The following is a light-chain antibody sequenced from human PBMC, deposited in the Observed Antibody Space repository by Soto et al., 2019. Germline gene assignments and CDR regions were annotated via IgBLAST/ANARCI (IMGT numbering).Light chain of an antibody. CDR3: AAWDDSLNGHWV. V-gene: IGLV1-44*01. J-gene: IGLJ3*02. CDR1: SSNIGSNA. Sequence: QSVMTQPPSASGTPGQRVTISCSGSSSNIGSNAVNWYQQLPGTAPKLLIYGNDQRPSAVPDRFSGSKSGTSASLAISGLQSEDEAYYYCAAWDDSLNGHWVFGGGTKLTVL. CDR2: GND.